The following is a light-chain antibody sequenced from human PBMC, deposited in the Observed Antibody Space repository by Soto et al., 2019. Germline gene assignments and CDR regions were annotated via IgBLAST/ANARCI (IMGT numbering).Light chain of an antibody. CDR1: STNVGSSNF. CDR2: DGS. V-gene: IGLV2-23*01. Sequence: QSALTQPASVSGSPGQSITISCTGTSTNVGSSNFVSWYQQYPGKAPRLVIYDGSKRPSGVSIRFSGSKSGNTASLTISGLQTEDEADYYCCSYAGTNPGVFGGGTKLTVL. CDR3: CSYAGTNPGV. J-gene: IGLJ2*01.